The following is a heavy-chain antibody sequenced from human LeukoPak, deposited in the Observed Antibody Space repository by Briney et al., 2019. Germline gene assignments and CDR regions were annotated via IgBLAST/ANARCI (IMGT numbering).Heavy chain of an antibody. CDR2: IYTSGST. D-gene: IGHD5-18*01. Sequence: SETPSLTCTVSGGSISSSSYYWSWIRQPAGKGLEWIGRIYTSGSTNYNPSLKSRVTMSVDTSKNQFPLKLSSVTAADTAVYYCARDSQHGYSYGYEGSAFDIWGQGTMVTVSS. V-gene: IGHV4-61*02. CDR1: GGSISSSSYY. CDR3: ARDSQHGYSYGYEGSAFDI. J-gene: IGHJ3*02.